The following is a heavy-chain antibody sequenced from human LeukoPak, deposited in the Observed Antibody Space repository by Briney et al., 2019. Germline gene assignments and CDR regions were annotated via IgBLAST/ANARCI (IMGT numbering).Heavy chain of an antibody. Sequence: SETLSLTCTVSGYSISSGYYWGWIRQPPGKGLEWIGSIYHSGSTYYNPSLKSRVTISVDTSKNQFSPKLSSVTAADTAVYYCARVSNEYSSSPSWFDPWGQGTLVTVSS. CDR1: GYSISSGYY. V-gene: IGHV4-38-2*02. CDR3: ARVSNEYSSSPSWFDP. D-gene: IGHD6-6*01. CDR2: IYHSGST. J-gene: IGHJ5*02.